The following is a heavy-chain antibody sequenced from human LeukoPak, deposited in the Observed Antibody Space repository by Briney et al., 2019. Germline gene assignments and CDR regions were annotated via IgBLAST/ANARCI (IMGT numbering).Heavy chain of an antibody. Sequence: GGFLRLSCAASGFSFSSYPMNWVRQAPGQGLEWVSYISGGSNTIYYADSVKGRFTISRDNAKNSLYLQMNSLRDEDTAVYYCARDGSTRYYFDIWGLGTLVTVSS. CDR3: ARDGSTRYYFDI. D-gene: IGHD2-15*01. J-gene: IGHJ4*02. CDR2: ISGGSNTI. CDR1: GFSFSSYP. V-gene: IGHV3-48*02.